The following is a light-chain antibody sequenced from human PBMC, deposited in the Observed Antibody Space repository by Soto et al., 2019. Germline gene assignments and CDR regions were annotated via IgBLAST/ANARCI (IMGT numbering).Light chain of an antibody. J-gene: IGKJ1*01. CDR1: WSVDRY. CDR3: QQRSIWPWT. V-gene: IGKV3-11*01. CDR2: DAS. Sequence: EIVLTQSPATLSLSPGERATLSCRASWSVDRYLAWYQQKPGQAPRLLIYDASNRATGIPARFSGSGSGTDFTLTNSRLDPEDVAVYYCQQRSIWPWTFGQGTTVEI.